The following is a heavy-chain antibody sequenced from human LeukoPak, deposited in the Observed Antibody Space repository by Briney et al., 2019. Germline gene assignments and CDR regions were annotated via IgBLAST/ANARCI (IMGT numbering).Heavy chain of an antibody. CDR1: GFTFDDYA. Sequence: GGSLRLSCAASGFTFDDYAMHWVRQAPGKGLEWVSGISWNSGNIDYADSVKGRFTISRDNAKNSLYLQMNSLRAEDTALYHCARDKAEYYYGSGSFSNWFDPWGQGTLVTVSS. V-gene: IGHV3-9*01. J-gene: IGHJ5*02. CDR2: ISWNSGNI. D-gene: IGHD3-10*01. CDR3: ARDKAEYYYGSGSFSNWFDP.